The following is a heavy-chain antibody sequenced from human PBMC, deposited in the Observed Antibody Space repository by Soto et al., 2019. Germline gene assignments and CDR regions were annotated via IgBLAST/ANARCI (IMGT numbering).Heavy chain of an antibody. CDR2: ILPAFGTT. Sequence: QMRLVQSGAEVKKPGSSVKVSCKASGGSFSSHFISWVRQAPGQGLEWMGGILPAFGTTNYAQSFQGRVTITADESTTTAYMELSSLTYEDTAMYYCARDGPTSSTTVETHYFQYWGQGTLVTVSS. D-gene: IGHD4-17*01. CDR1: GGSFSSHF. CDR3: ARDGPTSSTTVETHYFQY. V-gene: IGHV1-69*01. J-gene: IGHJ1*01.